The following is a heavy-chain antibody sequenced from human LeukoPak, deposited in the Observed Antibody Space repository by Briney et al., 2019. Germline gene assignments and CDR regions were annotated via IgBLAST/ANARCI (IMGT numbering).Heavy chain of an antibody. J-gene: IGHJ6*02. V-gene: IGHV5-10-1*01. CDR2: IDPSDSYT. CDR1: GYSFTSYW. Sequence: GGSLKISCKGSGYSFTSYWISWVRQMPGKGLEWMGRIDPSDSYTNYSPSFQGHVTISADKSISTAYLQWSSLKASDTAMYYCAGFGELLNPPYGMDVWGQGTTVTVSS. D-gene: IGHD3-10*01. CDR3: AGFGELLNPPYGMDV.